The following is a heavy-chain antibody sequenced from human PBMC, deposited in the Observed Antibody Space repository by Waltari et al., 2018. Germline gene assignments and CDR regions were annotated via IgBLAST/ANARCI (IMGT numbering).Heavy chain of an antibody. V-gene: IGHV1-69*01. CDR1: GGTFSSAA. D-gene: IGHD3-3*01. Sequence: QVQLVQSGAAVKKPGSSVKLSCKASGGTFSSAAISWVRQAPGQGLEWMGGIIPIFGTANYEQKFQGRVTITADESTSTAYMELSSMRSEDTAGYYCARSTYYDFWSGYPFDYWGQGTLVTVSS. CDR3: ARSTYYDFWSGYPFDY. CDR2: IIPIFGTA. J-gene: IGHJ4*02.